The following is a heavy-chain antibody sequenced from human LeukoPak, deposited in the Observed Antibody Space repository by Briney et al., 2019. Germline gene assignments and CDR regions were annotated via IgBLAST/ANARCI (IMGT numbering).Heavy chain of an antibody. D-gene: IGHD2/OR15-2a*01. CDR3: ARAPSGENYFPWYFDL. CDR1: GFTFSSSS. Sequence: GGSLRLSCAASGFTFSSSSLNWVRQAPGQGLEWVSSITRHSTYIYYADSMKGRFTISRDSAKNSLYLQMNSLRADDTAVYYCARAPSGENYFPWYFDLWGRRTMVSVSP. CDR2: ITRHSTYI. J-gene: IGHJ2*01. V-gene: IGHV3-21*01.